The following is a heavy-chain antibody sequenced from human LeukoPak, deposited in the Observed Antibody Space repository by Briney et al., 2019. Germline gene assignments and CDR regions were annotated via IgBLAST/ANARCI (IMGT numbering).Heavy chain of an antibody. D-gene: IGHD5-12*01. J-gene: IGHJ4*02. Sequence: GGSLRLSCVVSGFNFNNYGMHWVRQAPGKGLEWVAVVSFDGRNQYYADSVKGRFTISRDNSKNTLYLQMNSLTAEDTAVYYCAKSVASEAYWGQGTLVTVSS. CDR3: AKSVASEAY. CDR2: VSFDGRNQ. V-gene: IGHV3-30*18. CDR1: GFNFNNYG.